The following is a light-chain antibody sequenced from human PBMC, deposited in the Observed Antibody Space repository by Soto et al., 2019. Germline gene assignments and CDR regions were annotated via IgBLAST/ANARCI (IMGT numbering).Light chain of an antibody. CDR1: QSISNY. V-gene: IGKV1-39*01. Sequence: DIQMTQSPSSLSASVGDRVTVTCRASQSISNYLNWYQQKPGKAPKVLIYAASTLQSGVPSRFSGSGSGTDFTLTFTSLQPEDFGTYFCQQTYITPYTFGWGTKLEIK. CDR2: AAS. CDR3: QQTYITPYT. J-gene: IGKJ2*01.